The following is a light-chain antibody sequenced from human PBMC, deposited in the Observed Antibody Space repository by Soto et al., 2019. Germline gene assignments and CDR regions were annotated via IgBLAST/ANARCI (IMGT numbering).Light chain of an antibody. J-gene: IGLJ1*01. V-gene: IGLV2-14*01. CDR2: EVS. Sequence: SVLPQPASVSGSPGQWSTISCTGTSSDVGGYNYVSWYQQHPGKAPKLMIYEVSNRPAGVSNRFSGSKSGNTASLTISGLQAEDEADYYCSSYTSSSLYVFGPGTKGTVL. CDR3: SSYTSSSLYV. CDR1: SSDVGGYNY.